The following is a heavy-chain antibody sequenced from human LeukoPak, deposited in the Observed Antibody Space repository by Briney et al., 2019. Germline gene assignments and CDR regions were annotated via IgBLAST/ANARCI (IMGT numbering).Heavy chain of an antibody. J-gene: IGHJ6*03. Sequence: PGGSLRLSRAASGFTFSSYWMSWVRQAPGKGLEWVANIKQDGSEKYYVDSVKGRFTISRDNAKNSLYLQMNSLRAEDTAVYYCARDRDCSSTSCSYYYYYMDVWGKGTTVTVSS. V-gene: IGHV3-7*01. CDR2: IKQDGSEK. CDR3: ARDRDCSSTSCSYYYYYMDV. CDR1: GFTFSSYW. D-gene: IGHD2-2*01.